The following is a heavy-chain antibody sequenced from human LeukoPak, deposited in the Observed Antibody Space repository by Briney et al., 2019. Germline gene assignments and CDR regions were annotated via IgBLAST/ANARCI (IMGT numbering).Heavy chain of an antibody. CDR2: ITVNNGYT. D-gene: IGHD3-22*01. Sequence: GASVKVSCKAAGYTFTSHGFIWLRQAPGQGLEWMGWITVNNGYTKYAQELQGRVTMTTDTSTSTAYMELRSLRSDDTAVYYCARVLGSPYYYDSSAYLDYWGQGTLVTVSS. CDR3: ARVLGSPYYYDSSAYLDY. V-gene: IGHV1-18*01. CDR1: GYTFTSHG. J-gene: IGHJ4*02.